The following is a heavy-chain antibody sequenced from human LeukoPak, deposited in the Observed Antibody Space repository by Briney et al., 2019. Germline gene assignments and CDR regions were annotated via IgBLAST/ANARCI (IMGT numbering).Heavy chain of an antibody. V-gene: IGHV4-59*01. D-gene: IGHD3-16*01. CDR1: GGSMSSYY. CDR2: IYYSGSA. CDR3: ARDYTRIAGFDY. Sequence: SETLSLTCTVSGGSMSSYYWSWIRQPPGKGLEWIAYIYYSGSANYNPSLKSRVTISVDTSKNQFSLKLSSVTAADTAVYYCARDYTRIAGFDYWGQGTLVTVSS. J-gene: IGHJ4*02.